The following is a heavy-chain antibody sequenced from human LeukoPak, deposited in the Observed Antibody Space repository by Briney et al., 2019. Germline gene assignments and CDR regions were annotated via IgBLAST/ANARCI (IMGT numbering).Heavy chain of an antibody. CDR2: INHSGST. D-gene: IGHD3-22*01. CDR3: ARVAYDSSGYYLAQGYYFDY. Sequence: RSSETLSLTCAVYGVSFSGYYWSWIRQPPGKGLEWIGEINHSGSTNYNPSLKSRVTISVDTSKNQFSLKLSSVTAADTAVYYCARVAYDSSGYYLAQGYYFDYWGQGTLVTVSS. J-gene: IGHJ4*02. V-gene: IGHV4-34*01. CDR1: GVSFSGYY.